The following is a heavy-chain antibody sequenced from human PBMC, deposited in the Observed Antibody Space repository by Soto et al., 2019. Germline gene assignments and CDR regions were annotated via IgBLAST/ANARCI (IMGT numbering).Heavy chain of an antibody. Sequence: GASVKGSCQASGGTFSSYAISWVRPAPGQGLEWMGGIIPIFGTANYAQKFQGRVTITADESTSTAYMELSSLRSEDTAVYYCARGTYDSSGYFDYWGQGTLVTVSS. CDR1: GGTFSSYA. V-gene: IGHV1-69*13. D-gene: IGHD3-22*01. J-gene: IGHJ4*02. CDR3: ARGTYDSSGYFDY. CDR2: IIPIFGTA.